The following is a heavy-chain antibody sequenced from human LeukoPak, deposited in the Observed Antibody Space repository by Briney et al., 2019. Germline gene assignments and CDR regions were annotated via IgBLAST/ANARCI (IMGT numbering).Heavy chain of an antibody. Sequence: PSETQSLTCAVFDLNMIGYYWSWIRQPPGKGLEWIGEIDHSGSTTYNPSLKGRVSISIDTSRNQFYLTANSVSAADTAVYYCALVVYHSGRPGPWGQGTPVTVSS. J-gene: IGHJ5*02. CDR2: IDHSGST. CDR3: ALVVYHSGRPGP. V-gene: IGHV4-34*08. D-gene: IGHD1-14*01. CDR1: DLNMIGYY.